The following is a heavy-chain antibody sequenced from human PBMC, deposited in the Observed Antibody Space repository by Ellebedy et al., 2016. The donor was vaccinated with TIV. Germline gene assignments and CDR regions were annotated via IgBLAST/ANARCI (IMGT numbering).Heavy chain of an antibody. J-gene: IGHJ4*02. V-gene: IGHV3-66*01. Sequence: PGGSLRLSCAASGFTVSSNYMSWVRQAPGKGPEWVSVIYSGGATSYADSVKGRFTISRDNSKNTLYLQMNSLRVEDTAVYYCARKYIYGFDWGQGTLVTVSS. CDR2: IYSGGAT. CDR1: GFTVSSNY. D-gene: IGHD5-18*01. CDR3: ARKYIYGFD.